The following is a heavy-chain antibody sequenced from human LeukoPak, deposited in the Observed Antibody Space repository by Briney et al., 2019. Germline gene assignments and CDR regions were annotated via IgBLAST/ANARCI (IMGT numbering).Heavy chain of an antibody. D-gene: IGHD1-26*01. CDR1: GYTFTSYG. J-gene: IGHJ4*02. CDR2: IIPIFGTA. V-gene: IGHV1-69*05. Sequence: ASVKVSCKASGYTFTSYGISWVRQAPGQGLEWMGGIIPIFGTANYAQKFQGRVTITTDESTSTAYMELSSLRSEDTAVYYCASLRSWSPDYFDYWGQGILVTVSS. CDR3: ASLRSWSPDYFDY.